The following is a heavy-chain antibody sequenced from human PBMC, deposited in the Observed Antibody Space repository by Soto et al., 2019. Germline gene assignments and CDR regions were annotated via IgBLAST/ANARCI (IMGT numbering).Heavy chain of an antibody. D-gene: IGHD6-13*01. CDR3: GGAGTTSEAAFPSYYFYGLDV. Sequence: EVQLVESGGGLVQPGGSLRLSCAASGFTFSSYWMSWVRQAPGKGLEWVANIKQDGSEKYYVSSVKGRFTISRDNAKNYMHLIMNNLRAEDPAALDYGGAGTTSEAAFPSYYFYGLDVWGQGPTVTFS. CDR2: IKQDGSEK. J-gene: IGHJ6*02. V-gene: IGHV3-7*03. CDR1: GFTFSSYW.